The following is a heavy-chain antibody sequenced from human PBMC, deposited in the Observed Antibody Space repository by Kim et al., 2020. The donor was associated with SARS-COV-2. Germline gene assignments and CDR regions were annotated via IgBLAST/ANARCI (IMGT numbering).Heavy chain of an antibody. CDR3: ARVRGDYYFDY. D-gene: IGHD3-3*01. J-gene: IGHJ4*02. V-gene: IGHV1-3*01. Sequence: KYTQDFQGRVTITRDTSASTAYMELSSLRSEDTAVYYCARVRGDYYFDYWGQGTLVTVSS.